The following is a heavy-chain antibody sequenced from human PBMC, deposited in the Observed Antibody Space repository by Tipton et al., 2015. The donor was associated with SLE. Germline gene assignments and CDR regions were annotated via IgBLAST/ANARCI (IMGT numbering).Heavy chain of an antibody. Sequence: TLSLTCTVSGGYISSSSYYWGWIRQPPGKGLEWIGSIYHSGSTNYNPSLKSRVTISVDKSKNQFSLKLSSVTAADTAVYYCARRYCSGGSCYLGAFDIWGQGTMVTVSS. J-gene: IGHJ3*02. V-gene: IGHV4-39*07. CDR3: ARRYCSGGSCYLGAFDI. D-gene: IGHD2-15*01. CDR1: GGYISSSSYY. CDR2: IYHSGST.